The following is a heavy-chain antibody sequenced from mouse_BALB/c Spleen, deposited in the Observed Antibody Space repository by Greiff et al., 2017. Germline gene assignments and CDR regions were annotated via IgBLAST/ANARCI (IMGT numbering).Heavy chain of an antibody. D-gene: IGHD1-1*01. Sequence: EVQVVESGGGLVKPGGSLKLSCAASGFAFSSYDMSWVRQTPEKRLEWVAYISSGGGSTYYPDTVKGRFTISRDNAKNTLYLQMSSLKSEDTAMYYCAREVLRAPFDYWGQGTTLTVSS. V-gene: IGHV5-12-1*01. CDR2: ISSGGGST. CDR3: AREVLRAPFDY. J-gene: IGHJ2*01. CDR1: GFAFSSYD.